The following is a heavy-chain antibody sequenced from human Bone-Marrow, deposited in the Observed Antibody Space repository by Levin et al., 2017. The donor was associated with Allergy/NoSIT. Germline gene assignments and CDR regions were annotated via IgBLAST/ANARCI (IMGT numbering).Heavy chain of an antibody. CDR1: GYIFNNYG. CDR2: ISGYNGDT. CDR3: TTRPVAGDY. V-gene: IGHV1-18*01. Sequence: ASVKVSCKTSGYIFNNYGISWVRQAPGQRLEWMGWISGYNGDTNYAENVQGRVTMTRDTSTATAYMELRSLRSDDTAVYYCTTRPVAGDYWGQGTRVTVSS. D-gene: IGHD6-19*01. J-gene: IGHJ4*02.